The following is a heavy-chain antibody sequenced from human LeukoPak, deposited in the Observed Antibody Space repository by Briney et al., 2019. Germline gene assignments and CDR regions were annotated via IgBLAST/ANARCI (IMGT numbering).Heavy chain of an antibody. CDR2: IRHDETDI. J-gene: IGHJ4*02. D-gene: IGHD3-16*01. Sequence: GGSLRLSCKVSELTFSRYGMHWVRQAPGKGLEWVASIRHDETDISYAESVKGRFTISRDNSNNTLFLQMKSLTPGDTAFYYCAKPVFGMLMPFDHWGLGTLVTVSS. V-gene: IGHV3-30*02. CDR3: AKPVFGMLMPFDH. CDR1: ELTFSRYG.